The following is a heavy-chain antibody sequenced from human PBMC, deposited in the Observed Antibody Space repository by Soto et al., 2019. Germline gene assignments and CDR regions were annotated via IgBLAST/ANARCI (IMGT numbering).Heavy chain of an antibody. CDR1: GFTFSSYA. CDR2: ISYDGSNK. Sequence: PGGSLRLSCAASGFTFSSYAMHWVRQAPGKGLEWVAVISYDGSNKYYADSVKGRFTISRDNSKNTLYLQMNSLRAEDTAVYYCAILGVVAARFDYWGQGTLVTVSS. J-gene: IGHJ4*02. V-gene: IGHV3-30-3*01. CDR3: AILGVVAARFDY. D-gene: IGHD2-15*01.